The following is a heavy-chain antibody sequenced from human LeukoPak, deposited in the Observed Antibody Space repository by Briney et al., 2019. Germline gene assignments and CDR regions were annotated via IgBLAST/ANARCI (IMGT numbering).Heavy chain of an antibody. D-gene: IGHD3-10*01. CDR1: GFTFSSYA. V-gene: IGHV3-23*01. CDR3: ARFAGGRRQYYFDY. J-gene: IGHJ4*02. Sequence: GSLRLSCAASGFTFSSYAMSWVRQAPGKGLVWVSAISGSGGSTYYADSVKGRLTISRDNSKNTLYLQMNSLRAEDTAVYYCARFAGGRRQYYFDYWGQGTLVTVSS. CDR2: ISGSGGST.